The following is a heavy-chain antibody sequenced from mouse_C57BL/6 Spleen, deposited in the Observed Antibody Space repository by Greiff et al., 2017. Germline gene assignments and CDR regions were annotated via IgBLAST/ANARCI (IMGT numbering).Heavy chain of an antibody. V-gene: IGHV1-64*01. CDR1: GYTFTSYW. CDR2: IHPNSGST. D-gene: IGHD1-1*02. J-gene: IGHJ2*01. CDR3: AAGWTDYFDY. Sequence: QVQLQQSGAELVKPGASVKLSCKASGYTFTSYWMHWVKQRPGQGLEWIGMIHPNSGSTNYNEKFKSKDTLTVDKSSSTAYMQLSSLTAEYSAVYYCAAGWTDYFDYWGQGTTLTVSS.